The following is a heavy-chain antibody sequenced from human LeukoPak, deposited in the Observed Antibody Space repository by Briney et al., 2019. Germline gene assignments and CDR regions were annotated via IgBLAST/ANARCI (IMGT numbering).Heavy chain of an antibody. Sequence: SETLSLTCTVSGGPITSSIDYWGWVRQPPGKGLEWIATIYYSTSTQYNPSLKSRVTMSVDTSKNQFSLKLSSMTAADTAVYYCARHQCSGTRCYNFYFYGMDVWGQGTTVTVSS. D-gene: IGHD2-2*02. CDR2: IYYSTST. V-gene: IGHV4-39*01. CDR3: ARHQCSGTRCYNFYFYGMDV. J-gene: IGHJ6*02. CDR1: GGPITSSIDY.